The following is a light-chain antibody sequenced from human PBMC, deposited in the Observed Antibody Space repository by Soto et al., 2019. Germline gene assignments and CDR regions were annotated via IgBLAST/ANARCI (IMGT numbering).Light chain of an antibody. J-gene: IGKJ2*01. Sequence: EIVMTQSPATLSVSPGERATLSCRASQSVSSNLAWYQQKPGQVPRPLIYGPSTRATGIPARFSGSGSGTEFSLTISSLQSEDFDVYYCQQYNNWPRTFGQGTKLEIK. CDR1: QSVSSN. CDR2: GPS. CDR3: QQYNNWPRT. V-gene: IGKV3-15*01.